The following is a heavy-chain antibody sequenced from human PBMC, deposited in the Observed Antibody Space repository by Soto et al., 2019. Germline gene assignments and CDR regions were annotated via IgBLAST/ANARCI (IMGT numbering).Heavy chain of an antibody. Sequence: ASVKVSCKASGYTFTSYGISWVRQAPGQGLEWMGWISAYNGNTNDAQKLQGRVTMTTDPSTSTAYMELRSLRSDDTAVYYCARASSSWKYDYWGQGTLVTVSS. D-gene: IGHD6-13*01. J-gene: IGHJ4*02. CDR3: ARASSSWKYDY. CDR2: ISAYNGNT. V-gene: IGHV1-18*01. CDR1: GYTFTSYG.